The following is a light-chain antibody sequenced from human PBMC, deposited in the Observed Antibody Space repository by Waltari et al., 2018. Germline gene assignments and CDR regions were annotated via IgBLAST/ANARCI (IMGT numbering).Light chain of an antibody. V-gene: IGKV1-33*01. CDR2: DAS. CDR3: QQYDNLPPMIT. J-gene: IGKJ3*01. Sequence: DIQMTQSPSSLSASVGDRVTITCQASQDISNYLNWYQQKPGKAPKLLIYDASNLETGFPSRFSGSGSGTDFTFTISSLQPEDIATYYCQQYDNLPPMITFGPGTKVDLK. CDR1: QDISNY.